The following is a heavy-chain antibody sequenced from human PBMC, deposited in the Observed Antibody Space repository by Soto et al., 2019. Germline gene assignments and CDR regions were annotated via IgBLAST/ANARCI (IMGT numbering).Heavy chain of an antibody. J-gene: IGHJ4*02. CDR3: ARDNGGSRFYDSSGYYGY. CDR1: GGSISSGDYS. D-gene: IGHD3-22*01. CDR2: IYYGGST. Sequence: PSETLSLTCAVSGGSISSGDYSWNWIRQPPGKGLEWIGYIYYGGSTYYNPSLKSRVTVSVDTSKNQFSLKLSSVTAADTAVYYCARDNGGSRFYDSSGYYGYWGQGTLVTVSS. V-gene: IGHV4-30-2*01.